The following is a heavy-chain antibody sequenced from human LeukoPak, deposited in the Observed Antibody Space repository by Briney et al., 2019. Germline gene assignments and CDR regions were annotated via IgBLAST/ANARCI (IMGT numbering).Heavy chain of an antibody. D-gene: IGHD2-2*01. Sequence: GGSLRLSCAASGFTFSSYAMSWVRQAPGKGLEWVSGMSGSGGSTFYADSVRGRFSISRDNSKNTLYLQMNSLRAEDTAVYYCAKDQYCTSTSCYVGYWGQGTLVTVSS. CDR2: MSGSGGST. V-gene: IGHV3-23*01. CDR3: AKDQYCTSTSCYVGY. J-gene: IGHJ4*02. CDR1: GFTFSSYA.